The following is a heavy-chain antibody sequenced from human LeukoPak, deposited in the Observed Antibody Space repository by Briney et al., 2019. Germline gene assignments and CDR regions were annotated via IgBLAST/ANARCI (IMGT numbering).Heavy chain of an antibody. CDR1: GFTFSGYW. V-gene: IGHV3-7*01. J-gene: IGHJ2*01. CDR3: ASGATILDY. D-gene: IGHD5-12*01. Sequence: GGSLRLSCAASGFTFSGYWMSWVRQAPGKGLEWVANIKQDGSEKYYVDSVKGRFTISRDNAKNSLYLQMNSLRAEDTAVYYCASGATILDYWGRGTLVTVSS. CDR2: IKQDGSEK.